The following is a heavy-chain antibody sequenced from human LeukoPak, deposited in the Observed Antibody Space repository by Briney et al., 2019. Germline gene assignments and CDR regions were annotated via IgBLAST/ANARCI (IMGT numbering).Heavy chain of an antibody. V-gene: IGHV3-30*02. D-gene: IGHD3-10*01. CDR3: ARGLRQAGLAPLEF. Sequence: GESLRLPCAASGFSVSLYGMHWVRQAPGKGLEWVAFLRSDTNSEHYAVSVKGRFAISRGTSKDTLNLQMRSLRVEDTALYYCARGLRQAGLAPLEFWGQGTQVIVSS. CDR2: LRSDTNSE. CDR1: GFSVSLYG. J-gene: IGHJ4*02.